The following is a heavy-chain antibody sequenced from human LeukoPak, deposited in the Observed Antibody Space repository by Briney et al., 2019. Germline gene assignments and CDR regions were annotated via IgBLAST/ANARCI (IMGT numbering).Heavy chain of an antibody. CDR2: IIWNGGTT. CDR3: TRVFSISWPHYFDY. Sequence: RSGGSLRLSCEASGFTFDDYGMTWVRQVPGKGLEWVSSIIWNGGTTSYADSVKGRFTISRDNAKNSLYPQMNSLRAEDTALYYCTRVFSISWPHYFDYWGQGTLVTVSS. CDR1: GFTFDDYG. V-gene: IGHV3-20*04. J-gene: IGHJ4*02. D-gene: IGHD2-2*01.